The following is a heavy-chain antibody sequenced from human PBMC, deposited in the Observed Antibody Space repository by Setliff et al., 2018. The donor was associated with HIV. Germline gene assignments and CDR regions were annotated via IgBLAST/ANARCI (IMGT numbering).Heavy chain of an antibody. J-gene: IGHJ4*02. V-gene: IGHV3-11*05. Sequence: LSCVVSGFNFSDDYMSWIRQAPGKGLEWVSYISSSGSFTNYADSVKGRFTISRDNAKNSLYLQMNSLRAEDTAVYYCARDGSYISRGYWGQGTLVTVSS. CDR2: ISSSGSFT. D-gene: IGHD5-18*01. CDR3: ARDGSYISRGY. CDR1: GFNFSDDY.